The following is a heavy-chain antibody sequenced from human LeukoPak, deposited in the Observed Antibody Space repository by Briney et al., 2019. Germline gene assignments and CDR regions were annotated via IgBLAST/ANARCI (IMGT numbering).Heavy chain of an antibody. CDR2: IKQDGSEK. V-gene: IGHV3-7*01. J-gene: IGHJ4*02. D-gene: IGHD2-15*01. Sequence: GGSLRLSRAASGFTFSSYWMSWVRQAPGKGLEWVANIKQDGSEKYYVDSVKGRFTISRDNAKNALYLQMNSLRAEDTAVYYCARAGTRFCSGGSCYSGYYFDYWGQGTLVTVSS. CDR3: ARAGTRFCSGGSCYSGYYFDY. CDR1: GFTFSSYW.